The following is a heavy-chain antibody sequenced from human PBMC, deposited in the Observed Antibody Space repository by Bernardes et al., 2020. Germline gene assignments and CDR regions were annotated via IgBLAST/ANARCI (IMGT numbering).Heavy chain of an antibody. V-gene: IGHV3-74*01. J-gene: IGHJ6*02. Sequence: SLRLSCAASGFTFSSYWMHWVRQAPGKGLVWVSRINSDGSSTSYADSVKGRFTISRDNAKNTLYLQMNSLRAEDTAVYYCARDRDSGSYYYYYYYGMDVWGQGTTVTVSS. CDR3: ARDRDSGSYYYYYYYGMDV. CDR1: GFTFSSYW. CDR2: INSDGSST. D-gene: IGHD1-26*01.